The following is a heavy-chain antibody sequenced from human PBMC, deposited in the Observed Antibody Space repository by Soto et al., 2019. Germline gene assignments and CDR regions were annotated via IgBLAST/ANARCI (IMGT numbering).Heavy chain of an antibody. CDR3: ARAVGQQQLVQSRSTPSYNWFDP. CDR2: IKQDGSEK. J-gene: IGHJ5*02. Sequence: GGSLRLSCAASGFTFSSYWMSWVRQAPGKGLEWVANIKQDGSEKYYVDSVKGRFTISRDNAKNSLYLKMNSLRAEDTAVYYCARAVGQQQLVQSRSTPSYNWFDPWGQGTLVTVSS. CDR1: GFTFSSYW. V-gene: IGHV3-7*05. D-gene: IGHD6-13*01.